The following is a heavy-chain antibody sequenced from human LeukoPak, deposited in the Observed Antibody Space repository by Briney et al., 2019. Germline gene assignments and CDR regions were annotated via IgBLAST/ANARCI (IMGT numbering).Heavy chain of an antibody. Sequence: PGGSLRLSCAASGFTFEDYAMHWVRHAPGKGLEWVAGISWNSGSIGYADSVKGRFTISRDNAKNSLYLQMNSLRAEDMALYYCAKDLDYGGNSGLDYWGQGTLVTVSS. CDR2: ISWNSGSI. CDR1: GFTFEDYA. D-gene: IGHD4-23*01. CDR3: AKDLDYGGNSGLDY. J-gene: IGHJ4*02. V-gene: IGHV3-9*03.